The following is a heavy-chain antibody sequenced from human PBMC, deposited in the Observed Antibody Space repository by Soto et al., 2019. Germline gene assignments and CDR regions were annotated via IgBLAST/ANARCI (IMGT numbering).Heavy chain of an antibody. V-gene: IGHV1-3*01. Sequence: QVQLVQSGAEVKKPGASVKVSCKASGYTFTSYAMHWVRQAPGQRLEWMGRINAGNGNTKYSQKFQGRVTITRDTSASTGYMELRSLRSEDTAVYYCARSQSDAFDIWGQGTMVTVSS. CDR1: GYTFTSYA. CDR3: ARSQSDAFDI. J-gene: IGHJ3*02. CDR2: INAGNGNT.